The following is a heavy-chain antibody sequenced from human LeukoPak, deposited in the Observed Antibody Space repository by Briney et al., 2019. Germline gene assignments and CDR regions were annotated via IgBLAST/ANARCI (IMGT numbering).Heavy chain of an antibody. Sequence: GASVKVSCKASGYTFTTYAMHWVRQAPGQRLEWMGWINVGNGNTKYSQKFQGRVTITSDTSASTAYMELSSLRSEDTAVYYCARVDYDSSGYNWFDPWGQGTLVTVSS. CDR3: ARVDYDSSGYNWFDP. V-gene: IGHV1-3*01. D-gene: IGHD3-22*01. CDR2: INVGNGNT. CDR1: GYTFTTYA. J-gene: IGHJ5*02.